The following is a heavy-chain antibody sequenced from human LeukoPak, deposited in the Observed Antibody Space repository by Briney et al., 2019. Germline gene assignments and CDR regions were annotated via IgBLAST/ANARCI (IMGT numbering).Heavy chain of an antibody. CDR2: ITGSGTTS. J-gene: IGHJ4*02. D-gene: IGHD5-12*01. CDR3: ARRYSGYDYGGFDY. CDR1: DFPFSGYE. V-gene: IGHV3-48*03. Sequence: GGSLRLSCETSDFPFSGYEMNWVRQAPGKGLEWIAHITGSGTTSHYADSVKGRFTISRDNAKNSLYLQVNSLRAEDTAVYYCARRYSGYDYGGFDYWGQGTLVTVSS.